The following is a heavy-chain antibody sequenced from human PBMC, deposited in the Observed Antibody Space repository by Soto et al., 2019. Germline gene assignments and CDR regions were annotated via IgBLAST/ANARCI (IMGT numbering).Heavy chain of an antibody. V-gene: IGHV3-23*01. J-gene: IGHJ4*02. D-gene: IGHD5-12*01. CDR3: ANGRPSGGYAYFDH. CDR1: AFPFRNYA. Sequence: GGSLRLSCAASAFPFRNYAMSWVRQAPGKGLEWVSGISDSGASTDHADSVKGRFTISRDNSKNTLYLQMNSLRVEDTAVYYCANGRPSGGYAYFDHWGQGMLVTVSS. CDR2: ISDSGAST.